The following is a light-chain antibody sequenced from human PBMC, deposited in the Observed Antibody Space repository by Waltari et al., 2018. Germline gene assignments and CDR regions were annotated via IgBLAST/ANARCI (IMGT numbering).Light chain of an antibody. CDR1: QGISSW. J-gene: IGKJ5*01. Sequence: DIQMTQSPSSVSASVGDRVTITCRASQGISSWLVWYQQKPGKAPKLLIYAASNLQSGVPSRFSGNGSGTEFTLTISSLQPEDFATYYCQQANSFPITFGQGTRLEIK. V-gene: IGKV1D-12*01. CDR2: AAS. CDR3: QQANSFPIT.